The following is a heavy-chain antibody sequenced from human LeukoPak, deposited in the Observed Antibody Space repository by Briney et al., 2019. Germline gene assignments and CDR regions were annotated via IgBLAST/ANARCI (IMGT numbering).Heavy chain of an antibody. CDR3: ATGYYEPFAT. V-gene: IGHV4-59*01. CDR1: GASLSSYY. J-gene: IGHJ5*02. D-gene: IGHD1-26*01. Sequence: SETLSLTCSVSGASLSSYYWDWLRQSPGKGLAWIGYISDTGKNDAHPSLKSRVSISLDMSEKQFSLRLRSVTAADSAVYYCATGYYEPFATWGPGILVTVSS. CDR2: ISDTGKN.